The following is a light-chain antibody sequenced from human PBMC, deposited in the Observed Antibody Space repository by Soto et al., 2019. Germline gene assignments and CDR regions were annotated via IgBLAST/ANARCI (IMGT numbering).Light chain of an antibody. CDR3: QQSHSTPLT. Sequence: DIKLTQSPSSLSAYVGDRVTITCRASLRISKYLNWYQQKPGKAPKHLIYGASTLQSGVPSRFSGSGSGTDFTLTITNLQPEDSANYFCQQSHSTPLTFGGGTKLEI. J-gene: IGKJ4*01. V-gene: IGKV1-39*01. CDR1: LRISKY. CDR2: GAS.